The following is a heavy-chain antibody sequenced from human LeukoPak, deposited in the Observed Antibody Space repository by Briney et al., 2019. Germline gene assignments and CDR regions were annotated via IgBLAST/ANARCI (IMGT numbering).Heavy chain of an antibody. D-gene: IGHD2-15*01. V-gene: IGHV4-34*01. J-gene: IGHJ5*02. CDR2: INHSGST. Sequence: PSETLSLTCAVYGGSFSGYYWSWIRQPPGKGLEWIGEINHSGSTNYNPSLKSRVTISVDTSKNQFSLKLSSVTAADTAVYYCARSRSLKRLVVVAATRHNWFDPWGQGTLVTVSS. CDR3: ARSRSLKRLVVVAATRHNWFDP. CDR1: GGSFSGYY.